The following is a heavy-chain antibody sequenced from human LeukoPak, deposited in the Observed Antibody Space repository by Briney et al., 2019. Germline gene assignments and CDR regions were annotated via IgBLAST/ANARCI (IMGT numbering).Heavy chain of an antibody. J-gene: IGHJ4*02. V-gene: IGHV3-74*01. Sequence: GSLSLSCAASGFPFSSYWMHWVRQAPGKGLVWVSRINSDGSSTSYADSAKGRFTISRDNAKNTLYLQMNSLRAEDTAVYYCARGGRLAPDYWGQGTLVTVSS. CDR2: INSDGSST. CDR1: GFPFSSYW. CDR3: ARGGRLAPDY. D-gene: IGHD3-16*01.